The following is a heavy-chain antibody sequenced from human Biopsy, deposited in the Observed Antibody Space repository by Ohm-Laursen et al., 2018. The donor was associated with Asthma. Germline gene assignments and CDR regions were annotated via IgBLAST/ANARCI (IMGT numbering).Heavy chain of an antibody. V-gene: IGHV4-30-2*06. CDR3: ARGWNCGGDCYSLDY. J-gene: IGHJ4*02. CDR2: IYRNGDT. CDR1: GDSIDSGDYS. D-gene: IGHD2-21*02. Sequence: TLSLTCGVSGDSIDSGDYSWTWIRQSPGVGLEWIGYIYRNGDTYYNPTLKNRATISIDRSKNQFSLRLRSVTAADTAVYYCARGWNCGGDCYSLDYWGQGTLVTVSS.